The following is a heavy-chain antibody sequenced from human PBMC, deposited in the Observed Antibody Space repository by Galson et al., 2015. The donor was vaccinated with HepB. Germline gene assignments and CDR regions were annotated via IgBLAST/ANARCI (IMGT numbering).Heavy chain of an antibody. D-gene: IGHD6-6*01. Sequence: SLRLSCAASGFPFSTYTMSWVRQAPGKGLEWVPAISGSGGTTYYADSVRGRFTISRDNTKRTLYLQMNRLRGEDTALYYCAKDRNSTSPGTYGMDVWGQGTTVTVFS. CDR3: AKDRNSTSPGTYGMDV. CDR2: ISGSGGTT. V-gene: IGHV3-23*01. CDR1: GFPFSTYT. J-gene: IGHJ6*02.